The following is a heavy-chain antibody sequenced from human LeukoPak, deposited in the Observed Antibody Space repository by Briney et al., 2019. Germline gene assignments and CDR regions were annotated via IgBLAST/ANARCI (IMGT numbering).Heavy chain of an antibody. CDR2: IIPIFGTA. CDR1: GGTFSSYA. V-gene: IGHV1-69*05. J-gene: IGHJ5*02. Sequence: GASVKVSCKASGGTFSSYAISWVRQAPGQGLEWMGGIIPIFGTANYAQKFQGRVTITRDTSTSTVYMELSSLRSEDTAVYYCARDVGMGGYSSSWFGLRNWFDPWGQGTLVTVSS. D-gene: IGHD6-13*01. CDR3: ARDVGMGGYSSSWFGLRNWFDP.